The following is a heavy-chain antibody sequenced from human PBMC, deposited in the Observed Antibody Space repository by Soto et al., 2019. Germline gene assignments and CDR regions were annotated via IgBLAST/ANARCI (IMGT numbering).Heavy chain of an antibody. CDR1: GFTFSSYG. CDR3: AKFRYCSSTSCYDGGDYYYYGMDV. V-gene: IGHV3-30*18. D-gene: IGHD2-2*01. CDR2: ISYDGSNK. Sequence: HPGGSLRLSCAASGFTFSSYGMHWVRQAPGKGLEWVAVISYDGSNKYYADSVKGRFTISRDNSKNTLYLQMNSLRAEDTAVYYCAKFRYCSSTSCYDGGDYYYYGMDVWGQGTTVTVSS. J-gene: IGHJ6*02.